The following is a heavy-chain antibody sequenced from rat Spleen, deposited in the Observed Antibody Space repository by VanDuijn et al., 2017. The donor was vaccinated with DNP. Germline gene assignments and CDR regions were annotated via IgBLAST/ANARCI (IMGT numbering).Heavy chain of an antibody. D-gene: IGHD1-4*01. Sequence: EVQLQESGPGLVKPSQSLSLTCSVTGYSITSNYWGWIRKFPGNKLEWMGYINSAGSTNYNPSLKSRISITRDTSKNQFFLQVNSVTTEDTATYYCTTGGATQDPFDYWGQGVMVTVSS. CDR2: INSAGST. CDR3: TTGGATQDPFDY. V-gene: IGHV3-3*01. CDR1: GYSITSNY. J-gene: IGHJ2*01.